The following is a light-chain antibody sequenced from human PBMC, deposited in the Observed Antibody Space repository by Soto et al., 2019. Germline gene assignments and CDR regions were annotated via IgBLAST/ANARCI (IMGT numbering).Light chain of an antibody. CDR3: QQYNNWPFT. V-gene: IGKV3-15*01. J-gene: IGKJ2*01. Sequence: EIVMTQSPATLSVSPGERATLSCRASQSVSSNLAWYQQKPGQAPRLLIYGASTRATGIPARFIGSGSGTEFTLTISSLQSEDFAIYDCQQYNNWPFTFGQGTKLEIK. CDR2: GAS. CDR1: QSVSSN.